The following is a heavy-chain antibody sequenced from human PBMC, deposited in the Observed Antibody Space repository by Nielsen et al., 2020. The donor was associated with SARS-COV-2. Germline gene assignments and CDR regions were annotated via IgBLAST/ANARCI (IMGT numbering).Heavy chain of an antibody. CDR1: GFAVSSNY. CDR2: IKQNGSEK. CDR3: ARGGRAPDY. V-gene: IGHV3-7*01. J-gene: IGHJ4*02. Sequence: GGSLRLSCAASGFAVSSNYMSWVRQAPGKGLEWVANIKQNGSEKNYVDSVKGRFTISRDNAKNSLFLQMNSLRAEDTAVYSCARGGRAPDYWGQGTLVTVSS.